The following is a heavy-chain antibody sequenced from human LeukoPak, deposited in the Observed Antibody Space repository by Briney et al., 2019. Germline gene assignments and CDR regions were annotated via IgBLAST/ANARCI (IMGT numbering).Heavy chain of an antibody. V-gene: IGHV3-30*04. D-gene: IGHD2-21*02. J-gene: IGHJ4*02. CDR3: AREGALGDNPPLDY. Sequence: PGRSLRLSCAVSGFTFSSYAMHWVRQAPGKGLEWVAVISYDGSNKYYADSVKGRFTISRDNSKNTLYLQMNSLRAEDTAVYYCAREGALGDNPPLDYWGQGTLVTVSS. CDR1: GFTFSSYA. CDR2: ISYDGSNK.